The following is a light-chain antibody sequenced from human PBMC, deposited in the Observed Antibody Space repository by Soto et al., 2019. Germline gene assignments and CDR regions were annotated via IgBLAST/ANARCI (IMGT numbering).Light chain of an antibody. CDR2: DVS. V-gene: IGLV2-14*01. CDR1: SSDVGGYNY. J-gene: IGLJ2*01. Sequence: QSALTQPASVSGSPGQSIAISCSGTSSDVGGYNYVSWYQQHPGKAPKLIIYDVSNRPSGVSYRFSGSKSGNTASLTISGLQAEDEAVYYCSSYTRRTALHVEFGGGTKVTVL. CDR3: SSYTRRTALHVE.